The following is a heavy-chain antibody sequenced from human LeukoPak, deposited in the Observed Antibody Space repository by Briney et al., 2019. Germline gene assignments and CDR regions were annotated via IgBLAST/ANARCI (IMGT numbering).Heavy chain of an antibody. D-gene: IGHD1-7*01. J-gene: IGHJ4*02. V-gene: IGHV1-69*04. CDR3: VAGTTLDDY. Sequence: ASVKVSCKASGGTFSSYAISWERQAPGQGLEWMGRIIPIFGIANYAQKFQGRVTITADKSTSTAYMELSSLRSEDTAVYYCVAGTTLDDYWGQGTLVTVSS. CDR1: GGTFSSYA. CDR2: IIPIFGIA.